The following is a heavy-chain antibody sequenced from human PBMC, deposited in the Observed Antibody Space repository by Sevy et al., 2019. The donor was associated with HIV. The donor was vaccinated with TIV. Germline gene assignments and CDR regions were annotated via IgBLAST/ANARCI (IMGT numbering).Heavy chain of an antibody. V-gene: IGHV3-30-3*01. J-gene: IGHJ3*02. CDR3: ARARITMIEVASGAFDI. CDR1: GFTFSSYA. Sequence: GRSLRLSCAASGFTFSSYAMHWVRQAPGKGLEWVAVISYDGSNKYYADSVKGRFTISRDNSKNTLYLQMNSLRAEDTAVYYCARARITMIEVASGAFDIWGQGTMVTVSS. CDR2: ISYDGSNK. D-gene: IGHD3-22*01.